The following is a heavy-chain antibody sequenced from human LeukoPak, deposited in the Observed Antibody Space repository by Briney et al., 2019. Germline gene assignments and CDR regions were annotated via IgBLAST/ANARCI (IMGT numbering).Heavy chain of an antibody. J-gene: IGHJ4*02. V-gene: IGHV4-59*08. CDR2: VSYSGIT. CDR1: GGSISTYF. D-gene: IGHD3-22*01. Sequence: PSETLSLTCTVSGGSISTYFWSWIRLPPGKGLEWIGYVSYSGITNYSPSLKSRVTISLDTPRNQFSLILGSVTAADTAVYYCARHSREASIYYPALFDYWGQGALVTVSS. CDR3: ARHSREASIYYPALFDY.